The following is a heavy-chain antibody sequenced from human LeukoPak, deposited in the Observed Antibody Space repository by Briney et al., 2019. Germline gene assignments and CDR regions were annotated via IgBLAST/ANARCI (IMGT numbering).Heavy chain of an antibody. J-gene: IGHJ1*01. CDR2: IWYDGSNK. D-gene: IGHD2-2*02. CDR1: GFTFSSYG. Sequence: GGSLRLSCAASGFTFSSYGMHWVRQAPGKGLEWVAVIWYDGSNKYYADSVKGRFTISRDNSKNTLYLQMNSLRAEDTAVYYCAKEPYSRFCSSSTSCYTLGYFQHWGQGTLVTDSS. CDR3: AKEPYSRFCSSSTSCYTLGYFQH. V-gene: IGHV3-33*06.